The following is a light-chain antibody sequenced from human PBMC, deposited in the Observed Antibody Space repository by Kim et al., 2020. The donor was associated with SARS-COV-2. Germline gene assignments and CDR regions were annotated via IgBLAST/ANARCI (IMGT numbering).Light chain of an antibody. CDR2: QYS. Sequence: SYELTQPPSVSVSPGQTASITCSGDKLGDKYACWYQQKPGQSPVLVIYQYSKRPSGIPERFSGSNSGNTATLTISGTQAMAEADYYCQAWDSSTVFG. J-gene: IGLJ3*02. CDR1: KLGDKY. V-gene: IGLV3-1*01. CDR3: QAWDSSTV.